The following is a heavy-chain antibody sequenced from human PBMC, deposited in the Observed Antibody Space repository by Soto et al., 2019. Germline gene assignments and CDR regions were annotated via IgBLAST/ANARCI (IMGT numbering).Heavy chain of an antibody. CDR1: GGSISSYY. CDR3: ARLREIPDTRGYSYALDV. CDR2: IYYSGST. D-gene: IGHD5-18*01. Sequence: PSETLSLTCTVSGGSISSYYWSWIRQPPGKGLEWIGYIYYSGSTNYNPSLKSRVTISVDTSKNQFSLKLSSVTAADTAVYYCARLREIPDTRGYSYALDVWGKGTTVTVS. V-gene: IGHV4-59*08. J-gene: IGHJ6*03.